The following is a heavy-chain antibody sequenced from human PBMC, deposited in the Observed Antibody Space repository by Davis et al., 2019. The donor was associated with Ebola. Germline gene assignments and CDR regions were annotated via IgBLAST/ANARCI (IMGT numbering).Heavy chain of an antibody. V-gene: IGHV3-9*01. Sequence: SLKISCAASGFTFDDYAMHWVRQAPGKGLEWVSGISWNSGSIGYADSVKGRFTISRDNAKNSLYLQMNSLRAEDTALYYCAKDSRGITMIVGGGFDIWGQGTMVTVSS. CDR3: AKDSRGITMIVGGGFDI. J-gene: IGHJ3*02. CDR2: ISWNSGSI. CDR1: GFTFDDYA. D-gene: IGHD3-22*01.